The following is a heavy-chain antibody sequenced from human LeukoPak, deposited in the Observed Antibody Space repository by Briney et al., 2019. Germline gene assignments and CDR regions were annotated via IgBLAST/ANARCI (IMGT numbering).Heavy chain of an antibody. CDR1: GFTFSSYG. V-gene: IGHV3-30*18. Sequence: GGSLRLSCAASGFTFSSYGMHWVRQAPGKGLEWVAIISYDGSNKYYADSVKGRFTISRDNSKNTLYLQMNSLRAEDTAVYYCAKDPRPYGSGSYYPPGWWGQGTLVTVSS. D-gene: IGHD3-10*01. CDR3: AKDPRPYGSGSYYPPGW. J-gene: IGHJ4*02. CDR2: ISYDGSNK.